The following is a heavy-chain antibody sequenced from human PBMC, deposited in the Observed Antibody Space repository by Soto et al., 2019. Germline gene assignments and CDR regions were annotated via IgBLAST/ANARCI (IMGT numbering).Heavy chain of an antibody. CDR2: ISYDGSNK. CDR1: GFTFSSYA. D-gene: IGHD2-2*01. CDR3: AREGYCSSTSCYPDNWFDP. V-gene: IGHV3-30-3*01. J-gene: IGHJ5*02. Sequence: PGGSLRLSCAASGFTFSSYAMHWVRQAPGKGLEWVAVISYDGSNKYYADSVKGRFTISRDNSKNTLYLQMNSLRAEDTAVYYCAREGYCSSTSCYPDNWFDPWGQGTLVTVSS.